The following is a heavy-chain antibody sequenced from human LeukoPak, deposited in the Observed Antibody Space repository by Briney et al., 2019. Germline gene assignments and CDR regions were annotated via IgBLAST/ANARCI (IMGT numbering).Heavy chain of an antibody. CDR3: ARRDGYKGAFDI. Sequence: SVKVSCTASGGTFSSYAISWVRQAPGQGLEWMGGIIPIFGTANYAQKFQGRVTITADESTSTAYMELSSLRSEDTAVYYCARRDGYKGAFDIWGQGTMVTVSS. V-gene: IGHV1-69*01. J-gene: IGHJ3*02. D-gene: IGHD5-24*01. CDR1: GGTFSSYA. CDR2: IIPIFGTA.